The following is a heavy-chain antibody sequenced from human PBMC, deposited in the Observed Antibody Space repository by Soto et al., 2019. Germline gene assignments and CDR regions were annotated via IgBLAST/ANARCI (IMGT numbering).Heavy chain of an antibody. CDR1: GGSFSCHS. CDR3: STRAYDTNGYYRFDP. D-gene: IGHD3-22*01. Sequence: SETLSLTCPVYGGSFSCHSWTWIRQSPGKGLEWIGDINHSGRVNYSPSLKSRVTISLDTSKNQFSLTLSAVTAADTAMYYCSTRAYDTNGYYRFDPWGQGTLVTVSS. CDR2: INHSGRV. V-gene: IGHV4-34*01. J-gene: IGHJ5*01.